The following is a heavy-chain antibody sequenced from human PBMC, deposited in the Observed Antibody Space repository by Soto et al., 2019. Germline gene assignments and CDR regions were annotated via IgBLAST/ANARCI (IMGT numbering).Heavy chain of an antibody. CDR3: ARVPGP. CDR1: GDSISSSKW. Sequence: PSETLSLTCAVSGDSISSSKWWSWVRQPPGKGLEWIGEIYHSGTTTYNPSLKSRVIISVDKSKNQFSLKVTSVTDADTAVYFCARVPGPWGQGTLVTVSS. J-gene: IGHJ5*02. CDR2: IYHSGTT. V-gene: IGHV4-4*02.